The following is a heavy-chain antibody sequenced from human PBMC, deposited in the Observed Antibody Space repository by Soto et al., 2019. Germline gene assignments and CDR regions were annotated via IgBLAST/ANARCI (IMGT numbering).Heavy chain of an antibody. CDR1: GFTFNNYD. D-gene: IGHD1-7*01. CDR2: ISSNGGTT. V-gene: IGHV3-64*01. CDR3: VRRVSGNYDY. J-gene: IGHJ4*02. Sequence: EVQLAESGGNMVQPGGSLRLSCVASGFTFNNYDMHWVRQAPGKGLEYVSSISSNGGTTYYGNSVKGRFTSSRYNSKNTLYLQMGSLRPEDMAVYYCVRRVSGNYDYWGQGTLVTVSS.